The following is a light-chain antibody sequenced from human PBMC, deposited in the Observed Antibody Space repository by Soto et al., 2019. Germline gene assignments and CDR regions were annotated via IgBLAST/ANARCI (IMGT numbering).Light chain of an antibody. CDR1: SSNIGAGYD. CDR2: GNS. V-gene: IGLV1-40*01. J-gene: IGLJ2*01. Sequence: QSVLTQPPSVSGAPGQRVTISCTGSSSNIGAGYDVHWYQQLPGTAPKLLIYGNSNRPSGVPDRFSGSKSGTSASLAITGLHAEDEAYYYCQSYDSILSAVVFGGGTKLTVL. CDR3: QSYDSILSAVV.